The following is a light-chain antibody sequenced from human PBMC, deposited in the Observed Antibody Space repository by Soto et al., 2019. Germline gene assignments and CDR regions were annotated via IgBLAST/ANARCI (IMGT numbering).Light chain of an antibody. Sequence: QSALTQPRSVSGSPGQSVTISCTGTSSDVVSWYQQRPGKAPKLIIFYVSQRPSGVPDRFSASKSGNTASLTISGLQAEDEADYYCCSSAGAFTWVFGGGTKLTVL. CDR1: SSDVV. V-gene: IGLV2-11*01. CDR2: YVS. J-gene: IGLJ3*02. CDR3: CSSAGAFTWV.